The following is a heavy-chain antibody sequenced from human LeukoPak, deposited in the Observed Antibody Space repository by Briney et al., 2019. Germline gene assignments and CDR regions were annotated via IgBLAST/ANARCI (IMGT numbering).Heavy chain of an antibody. V-gene: IGHV4-38-2*02. CDR2: IYHSGST. CDR3: AREDYYGSGSYSLVWFDP. J-gene: IGHJ5*02. Sequence: SETLSLTCTVSGYSISSGYYWGWIRQPPGKGLEWIGSIYHSGSTYYNPSLKSRVTISVDTSKNQFSLKLSSVTAADTAVYYCAREDYYGSGSYSLVWFDPWGQGTLVTVSS. CDR1: GYSISSGYY. D-gene: IGHD3-10*01.